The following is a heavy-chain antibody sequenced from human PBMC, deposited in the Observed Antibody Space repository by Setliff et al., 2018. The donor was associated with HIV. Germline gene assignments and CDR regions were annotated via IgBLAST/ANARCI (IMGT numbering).Heavy chain of an antibody. Sequence: LRLSCAASGFTFSSHAMSWVRQAPGKGLEWVSGMSESGGNTYHANSVRGRFTISRDDSKNTLYLQMNSLRTEDTAVYYCAKGAGLGWASFDYWGQGTLVTVSS. CDR2: MSESGGNT. CDR3: AKGAGLGWASFDY. V-gene: IGHV3-23*01. J-gene: IGHJ4*02. D-gene: IGHD3-16*01. CDR1: GFTFSSHA.